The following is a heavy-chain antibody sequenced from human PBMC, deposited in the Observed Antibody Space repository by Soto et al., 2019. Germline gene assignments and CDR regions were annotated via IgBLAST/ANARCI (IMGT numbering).Heavy chain of an antibody. CDR1: GGSISSNSYY. CDR3: ARHAAYDYVWGESDASDY. D-gene: IGHD3-16*01. CDR2: LFYSGAT. J-gene: IGHJ4*02. Sequence: TSETLSLTCTVSGGSISSNSYYWDWIRQPPGKGLEWIGSLFYSGATYHNPSLQSRVTISVDTSKNQFSLHLSSVTAADTAVYYCARHAAYDYVWGESDASDYWGQGTLVTVSS. V-gene: IGHV4-39*01.